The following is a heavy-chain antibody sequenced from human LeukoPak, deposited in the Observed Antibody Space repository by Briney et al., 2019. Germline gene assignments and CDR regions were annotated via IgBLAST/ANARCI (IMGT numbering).Heavy chain of an antibody. J-gene: IGHJ1*01. D-gene: IGHD3-22*01. V-gene: IGHV3-23*01. CDR1: GFTFASYG. Sequence: GGSLRLSCAASGFTFASYGTSWVRQAPGKGLEWVSFITTNGGSTSYADSVEGRFTISRDNPRNTLYMQMNSLRDEDTAVYYCAIMHGYYDGTGYWVQWGQGTLVTVSS. CDR3: AIMHGYYDGTGYWVQ. CDR2: ITTNGGST.